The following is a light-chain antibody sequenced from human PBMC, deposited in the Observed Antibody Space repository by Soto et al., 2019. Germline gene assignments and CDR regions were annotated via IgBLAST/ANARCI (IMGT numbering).Light chain of an antibody. CDR2: DDS. CDR1: NIGSKS. V-gene: IGLV3-21*02. Sequence: SSELTQPPSVSVAPGQTARITCGGSNIGSKSVNWYQQRQGQAPVLVVYDDSDRPSRSPEVRSCSKSRNTATLTISSVEAGDEAAYYCQVWESSSDHFVFGTGTKVTVL. J-gene: IGLJ1*01. CDR3: QVWESSSDHFV.